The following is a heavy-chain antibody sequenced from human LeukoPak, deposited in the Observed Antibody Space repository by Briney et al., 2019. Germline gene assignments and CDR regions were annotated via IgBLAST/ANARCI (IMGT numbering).Heavy chain of an antibody. CDR1: GGSISTHY. CDR3: ARDQTTVTKGFDI. CDR2: ISYIGTT. Sequence: PSETLSLTCTVSGGSISTHYWTWIRQPPGKGLEWIGYISYIGTTNYNPSLKSRVSISVDTSKTYISLKLSSVTAADTAVYYCARDQTTVTKGFDIWGQGTKVTVSP. D-gene: IGHD4-17*01. J-gene: IGHJ3*02. V-gene: IGHV4-59*11.